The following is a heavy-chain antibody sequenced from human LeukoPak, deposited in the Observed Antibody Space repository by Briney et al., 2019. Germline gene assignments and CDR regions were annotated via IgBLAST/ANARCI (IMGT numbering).Heavy chain of an antibody. Sequence: GGSLRLSCAASGFTFSAYAMTWVRQAPGKGLEWVSGISGSGGSTYYADSVKGRFTISRDNSKNTLYLQMNSLRAEDTAVYYCAKVDAYGAFDIWGQGTMVTVSS. CDR3: AKVDAYGAFDI. D-gene: IGHD4-17*01. V-gene: IGHV3-23*01. J-gene: IGHJ3*02. CDR2: ISGSGGST. CDR1: GFTFSAYA.